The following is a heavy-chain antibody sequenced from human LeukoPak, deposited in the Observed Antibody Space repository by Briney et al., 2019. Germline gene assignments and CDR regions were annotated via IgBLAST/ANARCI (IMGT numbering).Heavy chain of an antibody. CDR3: ACWYYYDSSGSAEYFQH. Sequence: SVKVSCKASGGTFSSYAISWVRQAPGQGLEWMEGIIPIFGTANYAQKFQGRVTITTDESTSTAYMELSSLRSEDTAVYYCACWYYYDSSGSAEYFQHWGQGTLVTVSS. V-gene: IGHV1-69*05. CDR1: GGTFSSYA. J-gene: IGHJ1*01. D-gene: IGHD3-22*01. CDR2: IIPIFGTA.